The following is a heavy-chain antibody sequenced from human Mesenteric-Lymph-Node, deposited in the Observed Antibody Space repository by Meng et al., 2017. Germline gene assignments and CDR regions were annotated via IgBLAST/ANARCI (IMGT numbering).Heavy chain of an antibody. J-gene: IGHJ4*02. CDR3: AREEDYGGNANY. V-gene: IGHV1-8*01. CDR2: MNPNSGNT. CDR1: RYTFTSYD. Sequence: QVQLVQSGAEVKKPGASVKVSRKASRYTFTSYDINWVRQATGQGLEWMGWMNPNSGNTGYAQKFQGRVTMTRNTSISTAYMELSSLRSEDTAVYYCAREEDYGGNANYWGQGTLVTVSS. D-gene: IGHD4-23*01.